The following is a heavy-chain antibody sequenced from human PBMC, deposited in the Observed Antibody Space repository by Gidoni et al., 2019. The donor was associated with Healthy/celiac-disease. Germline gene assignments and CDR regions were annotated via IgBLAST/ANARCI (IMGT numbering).Heavy chain of an antibody. CDR2: ISYDGSNK. D-gene: IGHD3-22*01. CDR1: GFTFSSYA. J-gene: IGHJ6*02. CDR3: ARDQITMIVTNYYYYGMDV. V-gene: IGHV3-30-3*01. Sequence: QVQLVESGGGVVQPGRSLRLSCAASGFTFSSYAMHWVRQAPGKGLEWVAVISYDGSNKYYADSVKGRFTISRDNSKNTLYLQMNSLRAEDTAVYYCARDQITMIVTNYYYYGMDVWGQGTTVTVSS.